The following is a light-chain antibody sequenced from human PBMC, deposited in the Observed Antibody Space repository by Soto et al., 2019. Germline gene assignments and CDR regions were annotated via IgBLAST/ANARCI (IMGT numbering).Light chain of an antibody. CDR1: SSDVGRHTY. J-gene: IGLJ1*01. V-gene: IGLV2-14*01. CDR2: DVY. CDR3: TSYTSTSTPYV. Sequence: QSVLTQPASVSGFPGQSITISCAGTSSDVGRHTYVSWYQQHPGKAPKLIIYDVYNRPSGVSNRFSGSKSGNTASLTISGLQAEDEADYYCTSYTSTSTPYVFGGGTKVTVL.